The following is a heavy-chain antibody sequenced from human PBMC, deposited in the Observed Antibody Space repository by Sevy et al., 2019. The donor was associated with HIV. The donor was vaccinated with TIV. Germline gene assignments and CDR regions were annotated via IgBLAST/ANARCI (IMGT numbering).Heavy chain of an antibody. J-gene: IGHJ4*02. D-gene: IGHD6-13*01. Sequence: SETLSLTCAVYGGSFSGYCWSWIRQPPGKGLEWIGEINDSGSTNYNPSLKSRVTISVDTSKNQFSLKLSSVTAADTAVYYCARGMAAAGTGIDYWGQGSLVTVSS. V-gene: IGHV4-34*01. CDR2: INDSGST. CDR3: ARGMAAAGTGIDY. CDR1: GGSFSGYC.